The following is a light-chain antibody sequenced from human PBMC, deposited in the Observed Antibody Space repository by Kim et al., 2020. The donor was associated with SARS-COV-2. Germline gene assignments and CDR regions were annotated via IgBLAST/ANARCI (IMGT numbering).Light chain of an antibody. J-gene: IGLJ1*01. CDR2: CTS. V-gene: IGLV1-40*01. CDR3: QSYDNSLSAYV. Sequence: QRVTISCTGSSSNSGADYDVHGYQQLPVTAPNLLMLCTSNRPSGVPDRFSGSKSGTSASLAITGLQADDEAAYYCQSYDNSLSAYVFGTGTKVTVL. CDR1: SSNSGADYD.